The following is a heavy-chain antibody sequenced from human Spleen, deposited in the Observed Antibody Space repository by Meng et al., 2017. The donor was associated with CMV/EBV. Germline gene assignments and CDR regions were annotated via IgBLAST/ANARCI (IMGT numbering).Heavy chain of an antibody. D-gene: IGHD3-3*01. J-gene: IGHJ4*02. CDR2: ISYDGSNK. CDR1: GFTFSSYA. Sequence: GGSLRLSCAASGFTFSSYAMHWVRRAPGKGLEWVAVISYDGSNKYYADSVKGRFTISRDNSNNNLYLQMNSPRAEDTALYYCAKDHDFWSGYVFDYWGQGTLVTVSS. CDR3: AKDHDFWSGYVFDY. V-gene: IGHV3-30*04.